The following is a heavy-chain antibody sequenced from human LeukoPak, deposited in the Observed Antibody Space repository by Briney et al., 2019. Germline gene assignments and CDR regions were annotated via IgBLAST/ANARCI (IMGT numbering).Heavy chain of an antibody. D-gene: IGHD2-2*01. V-gene: IGHV4-39*01. CDR3: ARRVTMPLGYCSSTSCYGQFDY. CDR1: GGSISSSSYS. J-gene: IGHJ4*02. CDR2: IYYSGST. Sequence: PSETLSLTCTVSGGSISSSSYSWGWIRQPPGKGLEWIGSIYYSGSTYYNPSLKSRVIISVDTSKNQFSLKLSSVTAADTAVYYCARRVTMPLGYCSSTSCYGQFDYWGQGTLVTVSS.